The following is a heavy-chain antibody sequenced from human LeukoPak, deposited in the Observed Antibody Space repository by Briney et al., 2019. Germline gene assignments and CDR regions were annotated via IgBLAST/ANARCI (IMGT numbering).Heavy chain of an antibody. CDR1: GFTFSSYD. CDR3: ARLPGGVVIDAGLY. V-gene: IGHV3-48*01. D-gene: IGHD2-21*01. J-gene: IGHJ4*02. Sequence: GGSLRLSCAASGFTFSSYDMNWVRQAPGKGLEWVSYISSSGSTIYCADSVKGRVTISRDNAKNSLYLQMNSLRAKDTAMYYCARLPGGVVIDAGLYWGQGTLVTVSS. CDR2: ISSSGSTI.